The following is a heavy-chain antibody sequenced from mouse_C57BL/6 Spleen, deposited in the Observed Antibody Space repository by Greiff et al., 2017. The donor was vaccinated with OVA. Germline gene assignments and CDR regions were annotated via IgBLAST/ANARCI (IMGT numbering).Heavy chain of an antibody. CDR2: IDPSDSYT. V-gene: IGHV1-69*01. CDR3: ARLNSYFDV. J-gene: IGHJ1*03. CDR1: GYTFTSYW. Sequence: QVQLQQPGAELVMPGASVKLSCKASGYTFTSYWMHWVKQRPGQGLEWIGEIDPSDSYTNYNQKFKGKSTLTVDKSSSTAYMQLSSLTSEDSAVYYCARLNSYFDVWGTGTTGTVSS.